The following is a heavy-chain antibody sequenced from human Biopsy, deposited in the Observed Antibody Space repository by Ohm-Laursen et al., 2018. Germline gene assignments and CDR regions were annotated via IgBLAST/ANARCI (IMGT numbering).Heavy chain of an antibody. CDR2: IYYSGST. Sequence: GTLSFTCTVSGGSISSDYWSWIRQTPGKGLEWIGYIYYSGSTNYNPSLKSRVTISVDTSKNQFSLRLNSVTAADTAVYYCARATNSTGWPYYYFYGIDVWGQGTTVTVS. CDR1: GGSISSDY. CDR3: ARATNSTGWPYYYFYGIDV. J-gene: IGHJ6*02. V-gene: IGHV4-59*01. D-gene: IGHD2/OR15-2a*01.